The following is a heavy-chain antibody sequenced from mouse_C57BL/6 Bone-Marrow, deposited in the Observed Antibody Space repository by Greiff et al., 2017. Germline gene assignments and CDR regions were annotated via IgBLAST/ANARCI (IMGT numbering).Heavy chain of an antibody. J-gene: IGHJ1*03. CDR3: ARHPDGSSYWYFDV. CDR1: GFTFSDYY. V-gene: IGHV5-12*01. CDR2: ISNGGGST. D-gene: IGHD1-1*01. Sequence: EVMLVESGGGLVQPGGSLKLSCAASGFTFSDYYMYWVRQTPEKRLEWVAYISNGGGSTYYPDTVKGRFTISRDNAKNTLYLQMSRLKSEDTAMYYCARHPDGSSYWYFDVWGTGTTVTVSS.